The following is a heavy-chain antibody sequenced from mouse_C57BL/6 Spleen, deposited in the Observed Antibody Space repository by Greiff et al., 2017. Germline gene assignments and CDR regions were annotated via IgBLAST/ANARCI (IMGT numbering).Heavy chain of an antibody. Sequence: EVMLVESGGDLVKPGGSLKLSCAASGFTFSSYAMSWVRQTPEKRLAWVATISDGGSYTYYPDHVKGRFTISRDNAKNNLYLQMSHLKSDDTAMYYCARDPGGFLAWFAYWGQGTLVTVSA. CDR2: ISDGGSYT. J-gene: IGHJ3*01. V-gene: IGHV5-4*01. CDR1: GFTFSSYA. CDR3: ARDPGGFLAWFAY.